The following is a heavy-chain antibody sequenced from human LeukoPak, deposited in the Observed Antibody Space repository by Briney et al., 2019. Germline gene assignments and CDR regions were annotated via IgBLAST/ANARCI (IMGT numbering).Heavy chain of an antibody. D-gene: IGHD3-3*01. CDR2: IYYSGST. J-gene: IGHJ5*02. Sequence: SQTVSLTCTVSGGSIRSGDYYWSWIRQPPGKGLEWIGYIYYSGSTYYNPSLKSRVTISVDTSKNQFSLKLTSVTAADTAVYYCARDKSGYYHDPYNWFDPWGQGTLVTVSS. V-gene: IGHV4-30-4*01. CDR3: ARDKSGYYHDPYNWFDP. CDR1: GGSIRSGDYY.